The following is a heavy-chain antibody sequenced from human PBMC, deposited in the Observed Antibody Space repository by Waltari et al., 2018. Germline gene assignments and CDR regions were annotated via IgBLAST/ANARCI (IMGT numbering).Heavy chain of an antibody. D-gene: IGHD2-2*02. Sequence: QVTLVESGGGVVQTGGSLRLYFTTSGFPFSNFCMHWVRQDPGKGLEWVALIWFDGSDKFYADSVRGRFTISRDNSARTLYLDMDSLRLDDTAMYYCAKDAFGNTYLDFWGQGTLVTVSS. J-gene: IGHJ4*02. V-gene: IGHV3-30*02. CDR2: IWFDGSDK. CDR3: AKDAFGNTYLDF. CDR1: GFPFSNFC.